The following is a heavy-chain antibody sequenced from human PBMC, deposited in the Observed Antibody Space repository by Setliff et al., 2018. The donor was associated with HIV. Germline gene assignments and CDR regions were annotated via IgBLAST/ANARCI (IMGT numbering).Heavy chain of an antibody. CDR3: AREKYGDKFDY. J-gene: IGHJ4*02. D-gene: IGHD2-8*01. Sequence: ASVKVSCKASGYTFNSYGISWVRQAPGQGFEWMGWISAYNGDTNYVQKLQGRVTMTTDTSTRTAYMELRSLRSDDTAMYYCAREKYGDKFDYWGQGTLVTVSS. CDR2: ISAYNGDT. V-gene: IGHV1-18*01. CDR1: GYTFNSYG.